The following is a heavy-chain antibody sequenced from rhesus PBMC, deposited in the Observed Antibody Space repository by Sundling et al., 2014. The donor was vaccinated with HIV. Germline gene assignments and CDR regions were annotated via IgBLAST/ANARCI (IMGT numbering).Heavy chain of an antibody. D-gene: IGHD6-31*01. V-gene: IGHV4S10*01. CDR2: IYGSSTST. CDR1: GGSISDSYR. CDR3: ARELPGSGGFDY. Sequence: QVQLQESGPGVVKPSETLSLTCAVSGGSISDSYRWSWIRQPPGKGLEWIGYIYGSSTSTKYNPSLKSRVTISTDTAKNQFSLNLSSVTAADTAVYFCARELPGSGGFDYWGQGILVTVSS. J-gene: IGHJ4*01.